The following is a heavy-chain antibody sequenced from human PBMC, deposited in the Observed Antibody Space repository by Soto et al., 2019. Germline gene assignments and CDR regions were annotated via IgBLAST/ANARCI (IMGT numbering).Heavy chain of an antibody. J-gene: IGHJ6*02. CDR2: IRSKAHIYAT. CDR1: GFTFSGSV. Sequence: EVQLVESGGGLVQPGGSLKLSCAASGFTFSGSVMHWVRQASGKGLEWVGRIRSKAHIYATAYAASVKGRFTISRDDSKNTAYLQMNSLKTEDTAIYYCTRHVSTSCYDCYAMDVWGQGTTVTVSS. CDR3: TRHVSTSCYDCYAMDV. V-gene: IGHV3-73*01. D-gene: IGHD2-2*01.